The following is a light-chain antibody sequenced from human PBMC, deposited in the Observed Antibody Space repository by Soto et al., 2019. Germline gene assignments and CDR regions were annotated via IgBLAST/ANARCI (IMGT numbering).Light chain of an antibody. Sequence: QAVVTQPASVSGSPGQSITISCTGTSSDVGGYNYVSWYQQYPGKAPKLIVYDVSNRPSGVSIRFSGSKSGNTASLTISGLQAEDEADYYCSSYTGSSTPVVFGGGTKVTVL. V-gene: IGLV2-14*01. CDR2: DVS. CDR3: SSYTGSSTPVV. CDR1: SSDVGGYNY. J-gene: IGLJ2*01.